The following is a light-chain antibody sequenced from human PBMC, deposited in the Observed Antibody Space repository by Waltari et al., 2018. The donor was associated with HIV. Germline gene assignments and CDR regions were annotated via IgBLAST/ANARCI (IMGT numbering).Light chain of an antibody. V-gene: IGKV1-39*01. CDR2: AAF. CDR1: QRINSS. Sequence: DIQMTQSPSPLSASVGDSVNFTYRASQRINSSLNWYQQIPGKDPKLRIYAAFSLQSGVPSRFSGSGSGTDFTLTINSLQREDFATYYCQQSFSIPYTFGQGTELEMK. J-gene: IGKJ2*01. CDR3: QQSFSIPYT.